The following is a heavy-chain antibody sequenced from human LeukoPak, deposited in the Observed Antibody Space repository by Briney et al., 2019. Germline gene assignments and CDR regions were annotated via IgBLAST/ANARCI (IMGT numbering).Heavy chain of an antibody. Sequence: ASVKVSCKASGYTFTSYDISWVRQATGQGLEWMGWMNPNSGNTGYAQKFQGRVTMTRNTSISTAYMELSSLRSEDTAVYYCARGFGRYRQVGGDRFFDYWGQGTLVTVSS. V-gene: IGHV1-8*01. D-gene: IGHD3-16*02. CDR1: GYTFTSYD. CDR2: MNPNSGNT. J-gene: IGHJ4*02. CDR3: ARGFGRYRQVGGDRFFDY.